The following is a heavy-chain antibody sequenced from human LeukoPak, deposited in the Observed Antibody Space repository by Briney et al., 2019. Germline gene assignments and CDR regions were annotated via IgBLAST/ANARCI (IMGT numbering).Heavy chain of an antibody. J-gene: IGHJ4*02. CDR1: GFTLSSYG. Sequence: TGGSLRLSCAASGFTLSSYGMHWVRQAPGKGLEWVTFVQYDGSNKYYADSVKGRFTISRDNSKNTVYLQMNSLRTEDTAVYYSARSLTMVRAYDYWGQGTLVTVSS. CDR2: VQYDGSNK. V-gene: IGHV3-30*02. D-gene: IGHD3-10*01. CDR3: ARSLTMVRAYDY.